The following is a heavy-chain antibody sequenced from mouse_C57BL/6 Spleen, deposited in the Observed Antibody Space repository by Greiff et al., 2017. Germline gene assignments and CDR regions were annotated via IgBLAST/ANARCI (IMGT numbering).Heavy chain of an antibody. J-gene: IGHJ2*01. CDR3: ARDLGYGNLYYFDY. Sequence: EVQGVESGGGLVKPGGSLKLSCAASGFTFSSYAMSWVRQTPEKRLEWVATISDGGSYTYYPDNVKGRFTITRDNAKNNLYLQMSHLKSEDTAMYYCARDLGYGNLYYFDYWGQGTTLTVSS. CDR2: ISDGGSYT. D-gene: IGHD2-10*02. CDR1: GFTFSSYA. V-gene: IGHV5-4*01.